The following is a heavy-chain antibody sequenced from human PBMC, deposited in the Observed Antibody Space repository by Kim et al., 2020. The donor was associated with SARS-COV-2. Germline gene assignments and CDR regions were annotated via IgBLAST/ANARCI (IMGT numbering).Heavy chain of an antibody. V-gene: IGHV3-64D*06. J-gene: IGHJ4*02. CDR2: TTRSGDGS. Sequence: GGSLRLSCTGSGFIFSDYAIHWVRRAPGKGLEYVSATTRSGDGSFYAASVEGRFTVSRDNSKSTLYLQMNSLRLEDTAMYYCVRYGRSYGAVLWGQGTLVMVSS. D-gene: IGHD1-26*01. CDR3: VRYGRSYGAVL. CDR1: GFIFSDYA.